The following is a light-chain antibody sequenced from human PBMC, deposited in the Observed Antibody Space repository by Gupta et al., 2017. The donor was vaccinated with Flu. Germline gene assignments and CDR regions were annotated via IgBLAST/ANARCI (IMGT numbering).Light chain of an antibody. CDR1: QTISTW. CDR2: KAS. CDR3: QHYNTYPWT. Sequence: DIQMTQSPSILSASVGDRVTITCRASQTISTWLAWYQQKPGKAPKLLMYKASTLEKGVPSRFSDSGSGAEFILTISSLQPDDFATYYCQHYNTYPWTFGQGTKVEIK. J-gene: IGKJ1*01. V-gene: IGKV1-5*03.